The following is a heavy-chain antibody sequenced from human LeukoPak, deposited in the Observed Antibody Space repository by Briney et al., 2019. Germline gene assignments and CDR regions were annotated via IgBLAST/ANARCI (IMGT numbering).Heavy chain of an antibody. CDR1: GFTFSSYA. CDR3: ARDGDGYSYGYNYHYYGMDV. Sequence: GGSLRLSCAASGFTFSSYAMHWVRQAPGKGLEWVAVISYDGSNKYYADSVKGRFTISRDNSKNTLSLQMNSLRAEDTAVYYCARDGDGYSYGYNYHYYGMDVWGQGTTATVSS. V-gene: IGHV3-30-3*01. CDR2: ISYDGSNK. D-gene: IGHD5-18*01. J-gene: IGHJ6*02.